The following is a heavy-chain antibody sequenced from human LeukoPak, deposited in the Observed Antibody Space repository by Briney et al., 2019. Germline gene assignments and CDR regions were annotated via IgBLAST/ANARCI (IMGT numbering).Heavy chain of an antibody. V-gene: IGHV3-21*01. D-gene: IGHD1-26*01. CDR1: GFIFSTYS. Sequence: PGGSLRLSCAASGFIFSTYSMNWVRQAPGKGLEWVSSISTSSYYIYYADSVKGRFTISRDNAKDSLYLQMSSLRAEDTAVYYCARESGSYDYWGQGTLVTVSS. J-gene: IGHJ4*02. CDR3: ARESGSYDY. CDR2: ISTSSYYI.